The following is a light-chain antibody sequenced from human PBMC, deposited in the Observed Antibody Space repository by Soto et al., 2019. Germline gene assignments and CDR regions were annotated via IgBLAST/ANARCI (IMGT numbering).Light chain of an antibody. Sequence: DIPMTQSPSTLSASVGDRVTITCRASQSISSWLAWYQQKPGKAPKLLIYEASGLESGVPSRFSGSGSGTEFTLTISSLQPDDFATYYCQQYNTYSRTFGQGTKVEIK. CDR2: EAS. V-gene: IGKV1-5*03. J-gene: IGKJ1*01. CDR1: QSISSW. CDR3: QQYNTYSRT.